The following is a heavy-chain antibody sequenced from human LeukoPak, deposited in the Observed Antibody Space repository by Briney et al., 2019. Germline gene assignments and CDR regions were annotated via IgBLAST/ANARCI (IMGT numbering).Heavy chain of an antibody. J-gene: IGHJ4*02. CDR1: GYIFTDYY. D-gene: IGHD3-10*01. Sequence: VASVKVSCKASGYIFTDYYIHWVRQARGQGLEWMGWINPSSGGTYFAQKFEARVTLTRDTSINTAYMEMRGLASDDTAIYYCAKSQYSFGSGSTRPLFDHWGQGTLVIVSS. CDR2: INPSSGGT. V-gene: IGHV1-2*02. CDR3: AKSQYSFGSGSTRPLFDH.